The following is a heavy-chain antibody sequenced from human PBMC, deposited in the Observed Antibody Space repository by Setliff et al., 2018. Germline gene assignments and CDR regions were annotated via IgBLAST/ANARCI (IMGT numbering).Heavy chain of an antibody. CDR2: IYYTGTA. V-gene: IGHV4-39*01. CDR3: ARHEFVGGYYGSVTYRHFDY. D-gene: IGHD3-10*01. J-gene: IGHJ4*02. Sequence: SETLSLTCTVPGDSISSTSYQWGWVRQPPGKGLEWIGSIYYTGTAYYNPTLKSRVTISVDTSKNQFSLQVTSLAATDTALYFCARHEFVGGYYGSVTYRHFDYWGQGILVTSPQ. CDR1: GDSISSTSYQ.